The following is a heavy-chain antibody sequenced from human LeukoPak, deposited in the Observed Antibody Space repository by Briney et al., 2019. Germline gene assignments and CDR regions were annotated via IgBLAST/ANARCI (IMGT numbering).Heavy chain of an antibody. J-gene: IGHJ4*02. D-gene: IGHD1-14*01. Sequence: GGSLRLSCAASGFTFSDNDMRWIRHAPGKGLEWVSYISSSGSTIYYADSVKGRFTISRDNAKNSLYLQMNSLRAEDTAVYYCAREGEPDSPNDYWGQGTLVTVSS. V-gene: IGHV3-11*01. CDR1: GFTFSDND. CDR3: AREGEPDSPNDY. CDR2: ISSSGSTI.